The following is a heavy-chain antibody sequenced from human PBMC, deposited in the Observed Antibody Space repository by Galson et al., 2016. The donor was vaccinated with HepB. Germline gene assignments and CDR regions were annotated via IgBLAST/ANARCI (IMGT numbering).Heavy chain of an antibody. D-gene: IGHD2-15*01. CDR1: GYIFNTYG. CDR3: TRGSRCSGGRCYSPAFDY. V-gene: IGHV1-18*01. CDR2: ISGTNGNT. J-gene: IGHJ4*02. Sequence: SVKVSCKASGYIFNTYGIGWVRQAPGHGLEWMGWISGTNGNTNYAPSLQGRVTMTRDTSTSTVYMELRSLRFDDTATYYCTRGSRCSGGRCYSPAFDYWGQGTLVTVSS.